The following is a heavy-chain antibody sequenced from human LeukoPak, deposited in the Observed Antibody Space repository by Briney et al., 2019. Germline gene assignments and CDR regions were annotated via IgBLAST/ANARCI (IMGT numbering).Heavy chain of an antibody. D-gene: IGHD4-17*01. CDR3: ARVTGTVTRTLDY. V-gene: IGHV4-34*01. J-gene: IGHJ4*02. CDR2: INHSGST. CDR1: GFTVSSNY. Sequence: LRLSCAASGFTVSSNYMSWIRQPPGKGLEWIGEINHSGSTNYNPSLKSRVTISVDTSKNQFSLKLSSVTAADTAVYYCARVTGTVTRTLDYWGQGTRITVSS.